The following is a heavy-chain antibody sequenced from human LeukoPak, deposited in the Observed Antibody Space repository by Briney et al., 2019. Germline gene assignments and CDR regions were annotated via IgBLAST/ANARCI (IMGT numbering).Heavy chain of an antibody. CDR3: ARAPRYSRGSLGY. J-gene: IGHJ4*02. CDR2: IDLGGRT. V-gene: IGHV4-34*01. Sequence: SETLSLTCAVYGGTLRGYYCSWNRQPPGKGLEWIGEIDLGGRTTYNPSLKNRVTILVDTSKDQFSLQLSSVTAADTAVYYCARAPRYSRGSLGYWGQGTLVTVSS. D-gene: IGHD6-13*01. CDR1: GGTLRGYY.